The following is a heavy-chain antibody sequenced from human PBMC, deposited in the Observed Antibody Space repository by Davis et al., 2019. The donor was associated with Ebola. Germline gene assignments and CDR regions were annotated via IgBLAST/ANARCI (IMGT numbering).Heavy chain of an antibody. Sequence: PSETLSLTCAVYGGSFSGYYWSWIRQPPGKGLEWIGEINHSGSTNYNPSLKSRVTISVDTSKNQFSLKLSSVTAADTAVYYCARDRRRIAVSHWGQGTLVTVSS. D-gene: IGHD6-19*01. CDR2: INHSGST. CDR3: ARDRRRIAVSH. V-gene: IGHV4-34*01. CDR1: GGSFSGYY. J-gene: IGHJ4*02.